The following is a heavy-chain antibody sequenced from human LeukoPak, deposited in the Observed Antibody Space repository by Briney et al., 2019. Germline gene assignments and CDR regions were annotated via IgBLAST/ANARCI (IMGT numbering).Heavy chain of an antibody. V-gene: IGHV3-48*02. Sequence: GGSLRLSCAASGFTVSSSFMSWVRQAPGKGLEWVSYISTSGRTISYADSVKGRFTISRDNAKNSLSLQMNSLRDEDTAVYYCVREDPSKYGSIDYWGQGTLVTVSS. CDR3: VREDPSKYGSIDY. CDR1: GFTVSSSF. D-gene: IGHD3-10*01. J-gene: IGHJ4*02. CDR2: ISTSGRTI.